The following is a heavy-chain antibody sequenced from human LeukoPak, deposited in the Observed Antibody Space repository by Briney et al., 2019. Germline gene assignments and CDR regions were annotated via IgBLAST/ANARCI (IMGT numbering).Heavy chain of an antibody. CDR3: AKGFIAASKGGGYFDY. J-gene: IGHJ4*02. V-gene: IGHV3-30*02. Sequence: GGSLRLSCAASGFTFSSYGMHWVRQAPGKGLEWVAFIRYDGSNKYYADSVKGRFTISRDNSKNTLYLQMNSLRAEDTAVYYCAKGFIAASKGGGYFDYWGQGTLVTVSS. CDR2: IRYDGSNK. CDR1: GFTFSSYG. D-gene: IGHD6-6*01.